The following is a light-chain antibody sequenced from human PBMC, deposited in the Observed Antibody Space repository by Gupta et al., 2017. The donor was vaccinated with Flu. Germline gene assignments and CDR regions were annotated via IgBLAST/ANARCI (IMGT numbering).Light chain of an antibody. Sequence: QSVLTQPPSASGTPGQRVTISCSGSSSNIGSKNVNWYQQLPGTAPKLLIYNNNQRPSGVPDRFSGSKSGTSASLAISGLQSEDEADYYCAAWDASRNGVVFGGGTNLTVL. CDR2: NNN. V-gene: IGLV1-44*01. CDR1: SSNIGSKN. CDR3: AAWDASRNGVV. J-gene: IGLJ2*01.